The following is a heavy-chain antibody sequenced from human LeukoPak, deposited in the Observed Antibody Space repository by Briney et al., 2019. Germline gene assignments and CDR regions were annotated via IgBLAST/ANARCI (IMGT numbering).Heavy chain of an antibody. CDR1: GGSISSYY. V-gene: IGHV4-59*01. CDR3: ARAHSSGWSMVDY. Sequence: PSETLSLTCTVSGGSISSYYWSWTRRPPGKGLEWIGYIYYSGSTNYNPSLKSRVTISVDTSKSQFSLKLSSVTAADTAVYYCARAHSSGWSMVDYWGQGTLVTVSS. J-gene: IGHJ4*02. D-gene: IGHD6-19*01. CDR2: IYYSGST.